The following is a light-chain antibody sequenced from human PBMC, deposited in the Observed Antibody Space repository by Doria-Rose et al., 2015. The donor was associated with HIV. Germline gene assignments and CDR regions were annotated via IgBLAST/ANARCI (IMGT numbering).Light chain of an antibody. V-gene: IGKV1-5*03. CDR2: KAS. Sequence: DLPVTQSPYTLSASVGDIVTITCRASQSISSWLAWYQQEPGKAPKLLIYKASTLESGVPSRFSGSGSGTSFTLTITSLQPDDFATYYCQQYNSYPWTFGQGTKVE. CDR3: QQYNSYPWT. J-gene: IGKJ1*01. CDR1: QSISSW.